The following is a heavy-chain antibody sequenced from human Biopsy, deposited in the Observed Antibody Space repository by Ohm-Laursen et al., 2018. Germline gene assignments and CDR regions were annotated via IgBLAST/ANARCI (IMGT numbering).Heavy chain of an antibody. CDR3: AAYINVWNVNY. J-gene: IGHJ4*02. CDR2: SIPMLGIA. V-gene: IGHV1-69*04. D-gene: IGHD1-1*01. CDR1: GGSSSNSG. Sequence: ASVKVSCKASGGSSSNSGITWVRQAPGQGLEWMGRSIPMLGIANYAQKFQDRLTITSDKFTRTAYMELSSLRSEDTAVYYCAAYINVWNVNYWGQGTLVIVSS.